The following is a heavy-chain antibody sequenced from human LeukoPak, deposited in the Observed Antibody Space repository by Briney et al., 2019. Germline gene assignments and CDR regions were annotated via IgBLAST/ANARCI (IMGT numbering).Heavy chain of an antibody. Sequence: GGSLRLSCAASGFTFSSYWMSWVRQAPGKGLEWVANIKQDGSEKYYVDSVKGRFTISRDNAKNSLYLQMNSLRAEDTAVYYCARDWIVATIVWDYWGQETLVTVSS. CDR3: ARDWIVATIVWDY. CDR1: GFTFSSYW. V-gene: IGHV3-7*01. CDR2: IKQDGSEK. D-gene: IGHD5-12*01. J-gene: IGHJ4*02.